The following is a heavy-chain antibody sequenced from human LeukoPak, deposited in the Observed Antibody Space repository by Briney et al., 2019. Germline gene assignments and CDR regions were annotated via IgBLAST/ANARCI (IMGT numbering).Heavy chain of an antibody. V-gene: IGHV4-38-2*01. J-gene: IGHJ5*02. CDR1: WVHMRGVLY. CDR3: ARMSIAGGCILQLNCFDP. CDR2: LRHSGST. D-gene: IGHD6-6*01. Sequence: TPSETLSHTRVVSWVHMRGVLYRARVRQPPGKGLEWIGSLRHSGSTYYNPSLKSRVTISMDTSETRSSLRLSSVTVAAEATYYWARMSIAGGCILQLNCFDPWGQGTLVIVSS.